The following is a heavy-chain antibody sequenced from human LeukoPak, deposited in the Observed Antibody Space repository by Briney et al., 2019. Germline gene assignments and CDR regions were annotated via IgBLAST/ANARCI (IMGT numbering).Heavy chain of an antibody. CDR1: GFTLSDSA. Sequence: GGSLRLSCAASGFTLSDSAIHWVRQASGKGLEWVGLIDRPAKSYATAYGASVGGRFTISRDDSKNTAYLQMDSLKTEDTALYYCTRDRGTYNWLDPWGQGTLVAVSS. CDR2: IDRPAKSYAT. J-gene: IGHJ5*02. CDR3: TRDRGTYNWLDP. V-gene: IGHV3-73*01.